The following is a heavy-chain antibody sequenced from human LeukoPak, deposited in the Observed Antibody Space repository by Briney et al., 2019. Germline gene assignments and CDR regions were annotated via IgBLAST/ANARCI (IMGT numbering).Heavy chain of an antibody. CDR3: ASLLRYFDWLLDRADSFDI. D-gene: IGHD3-9*01. V-gene: IGHV3-30*02. CDR2: IQYNGNNK. CDR1: GFTFNNFG. Sequence: GGSLRLSCAASGFTFNNFGMHWVRQAPGKGLEWVTFIQYNGNNKYYADSVKGRFTISRDNSKNTLYIQMNSLRAEDTAVYYCASLLRYFDWLLDRADSFDIWGQGTMVTVSS. J-gene: IGHJ3*02.